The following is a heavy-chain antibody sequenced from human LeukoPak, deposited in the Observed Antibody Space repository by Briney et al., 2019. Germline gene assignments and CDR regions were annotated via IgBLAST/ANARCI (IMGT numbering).Heavy chain of an antibody. J-gene: IGHJ6*02. Sequence: PGGSLRLSCAASGFTFSSYGMHWVRQAPGKGLEWVALISYDGGKKDYADSVKGRFTTSRDSSQNTLYLQMNSLRAEDTAVYYCAKDRGSSSAAYGMDVWGQGTTVTVSS. V-gene: IGHV3-30*18. D-gene: IGHD6-13*01. CDR3: AKDRGSSSAAYGMDV. CDR1: GFTFSSYG. CDR2: ISYDGGKK.